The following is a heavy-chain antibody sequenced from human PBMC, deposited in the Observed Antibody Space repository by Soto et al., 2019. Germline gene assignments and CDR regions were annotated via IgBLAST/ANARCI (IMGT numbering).Heavy chain of an antibody. CDR1: GGTFSSYA. CDR3: ARDGRGGNSDWYFDL. Sequence: QVPLVQSGAEVKKPGSSVKVSCKASGGTFSSYAISWVRQAPGQGLEWMGGIIPIFGTANYAQKFQGRVTITADESASTAYMELSSLRSEDTAVYYCARDGRGGNSDWYFDLWGRGTLVTVSS. D-gene: IGHD2-21*02. J-gene: IGHJ2*01. V-gene: IGHV1-69*01. CDR2: IIPIFGTA.